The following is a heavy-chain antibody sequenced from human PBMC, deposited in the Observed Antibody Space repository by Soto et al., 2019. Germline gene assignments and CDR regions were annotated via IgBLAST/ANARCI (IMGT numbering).Heavy chain of an antibody. J-gene: IGHJ4*02. Sequence: SETLSLTCTVSGGSISSSSYYWGWIRQPPGKGLEWIGSIYYSGSTYYNPSLKSRVTISVDTSKNQFSLKLSSVTAADTAVYYCARVSSSGYFDYWGQGTLVTVSS. CDR2: IYYSGST. CDR1: GGSISSSSYY. V-gene: IGHV4-39*01. D-gene: IGHD6-13*01. CDR3: ARVSSSGYFDY.